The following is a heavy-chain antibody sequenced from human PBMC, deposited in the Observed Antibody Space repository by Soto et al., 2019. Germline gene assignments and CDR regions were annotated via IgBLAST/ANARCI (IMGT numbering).Heavy chain of an antibody. V-gene: IGHV4-61*01. CDR1: GGSVSSGSYY. Sequence: PSETLSLTCTVSGGSVSSGSYYWSWIRQPPEKRLEWIGYVYYSGSTDYNPSLKSRVTISVDTSRNQFSLKLRSVTAADTAVYYCARAINGYDNLADSWGHGTLVTVS. D-gene: IGHD5-12*01. CDR3: ARAINGYDNLADS. CDR2: VYYSGST. J-gene: IGHJ5*01.